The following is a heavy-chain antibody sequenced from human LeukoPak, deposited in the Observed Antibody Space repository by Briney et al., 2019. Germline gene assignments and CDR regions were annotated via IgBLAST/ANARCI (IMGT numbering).Heavy chain of an antibody. V-gene: IGHV3-30-3*01. Sequence: PGGSLRLSCAASGFIFSSYAMHWVRQAPGTGLEWVAVISYDGSDTYYADSVKGRFTISRDNSRNTLYLQMNSLGGEDTAVYYCAREGILAYSGTSTSSYAFDIWGQGTMVTVSS. J-gene: IGHJ3*02. D-gene: IGHD1-26*01. CDR3: AREGILAYSGTSTSSYAFDI. CDR2: ISYDGSDT. CDR1: GFIFSSYA.